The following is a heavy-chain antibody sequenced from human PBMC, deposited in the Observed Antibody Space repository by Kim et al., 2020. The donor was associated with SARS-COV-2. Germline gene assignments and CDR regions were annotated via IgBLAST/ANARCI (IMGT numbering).Heavy chain of an antibody. CDR2: SGGT. CDR3: AREMPPDY. V-gene: IGHV1-2*02. Sequence: SGGTNDAQKFQGRVTMTRDTSISTAYMELSRLRSDDTAVYYCAREMPPDYWGQGTLVTVSS. D-gene: IGHD2-2*01. J-gene: IGHJ4*02.